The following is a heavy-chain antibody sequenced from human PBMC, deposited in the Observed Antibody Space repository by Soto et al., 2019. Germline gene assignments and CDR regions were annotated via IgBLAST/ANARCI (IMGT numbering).Heavy chain of an antibody. V-gene: IGHV5-51*01. CDR2: IYPGDSDT. J-gene: IGHJ6*02. Sequence: RRESLKISCKGSGYSFTSYWIGWVRQMPGKGLEWMGIIYPGDSDTRYSPSFQGQVTISADKSISTAYLQWSSLKASDTAMYYCARLSGCSSTSCYTHMDVWGQGTTVTVS. CDR3: ARLSGCSSTSCYTHMDV. D-gene: IGHD2-2*02. CDR1: GYSFTSYW.